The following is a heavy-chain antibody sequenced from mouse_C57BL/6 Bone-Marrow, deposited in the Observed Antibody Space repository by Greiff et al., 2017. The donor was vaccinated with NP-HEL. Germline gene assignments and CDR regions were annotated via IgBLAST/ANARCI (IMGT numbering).Heavy chain of an antibody. J-gene: IGHJ4*01. CDR3: ATVDGYYDYAMDY. CDR1: GFSLTSYG. V-gene: IGHV2-5*01. CDR2: IWRGGST. D-gene: IGHD2-3*01. Sequence: VQLQQSGPGLVQPSQSLSITCTVSGFSLTSYGVHWVRQSPGKGLEWLGVIWRGGSTDYNAAFMSRLSITKDNSKSQVFFKMNSLQADDTAIYYCATVDGYYDYAMDYWGQGTSVTVSA.